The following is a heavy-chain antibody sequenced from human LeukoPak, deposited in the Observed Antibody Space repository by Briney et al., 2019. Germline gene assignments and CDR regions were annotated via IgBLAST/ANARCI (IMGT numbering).Heavy chain of an antibody. D-gene: IGHD4-23*01. Sequence: SETLSLTCTVSGGSMSTSSYYWGWIRQPPGKGLEWIGSIYYSGSTYYNPSLKSRVTISVDTSKNQFSQKLSSVTAADTAAYYCARQGDGGRAFDYWGQGTLVTVSS. J-gene: IGHJ4*02. CDR3: ARQGDGGRAFDY. CDR2: IYYSGST. CDR1: GGSMSTSSYY. V-gene: IGHV4-39*01.